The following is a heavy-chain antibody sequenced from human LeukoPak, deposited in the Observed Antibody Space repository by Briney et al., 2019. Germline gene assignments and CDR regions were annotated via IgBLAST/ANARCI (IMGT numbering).Heavy chain of an antibody. CDR1: GGSISSYY. CDR3: AQQDSSGYSAPFDY. D-gene: IGHD3-22*01. Sequence: NSSETLSLTCTVSGGSISSYYWSWIRQPPGKGLEWIGYIYYSGSTNYNPSLKSRVTISVDTSKNQFSLKLSSVTAADTAVYYCAQQDSSGYSAPFDYWGQGTLVTVSS. J-gene: IGHJ4*02. V-gene: IGHV4-59*01. CDR2: IYYSGST.